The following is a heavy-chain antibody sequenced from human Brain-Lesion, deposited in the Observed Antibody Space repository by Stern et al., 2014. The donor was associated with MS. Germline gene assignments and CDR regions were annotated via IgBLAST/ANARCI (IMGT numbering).Heavy chain of an antibody. V-gene: IGHV3-74*01. CDR2: VNNDGRRT. CDR3: ARGERWFDS. Sequence: VQLQESGGGLVQPGGSLRLSCAASGFTFSNYWMHWVRQAPGKGLVWVSRVNNDGRRTSYADSVKGRFTMSRDNAKNTLYLQMNSLRVEDTAIYYCARGERWFDSWGRGTLVTVSS. CDR1: GFTFSNYW. J-gene: IGHJ5*01.